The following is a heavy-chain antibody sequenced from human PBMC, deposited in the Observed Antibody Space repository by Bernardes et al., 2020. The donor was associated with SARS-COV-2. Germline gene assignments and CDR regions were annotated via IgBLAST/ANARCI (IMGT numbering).Heavy chain of an antibody. CDR2: ISASGGGT. Sequence: GGSLRLSCVASGFTFNNYAMSWVRQAPGKGLEWVSSISASGGGTYYADSVKGRVTISRDISESAVFLQMNSLRAEDTALYYCAKDGSGHAFNWFATWGQGIQVTVSS. CDR3: AKDGSGHAFNWFAT. CDR1: GFTFNNYA. V-gene: IGHV3-23*01. J-gene: IGHJ5*02. D-gene: IGHD2-15*01.